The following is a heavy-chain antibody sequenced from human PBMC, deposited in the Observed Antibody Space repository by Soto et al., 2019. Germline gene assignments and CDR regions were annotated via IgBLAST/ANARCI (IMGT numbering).Heavy chain of an antibody. Sequence: GSLRLSCAASGFTFSSYAMSWVRQAPGKGLEWVSGISGSGGSTYYADSVKGRFTISRDNSKNTLYLQMNSLRAEDTAVYYCAKDRHIVLMVYAPIHHYYDYWGQGTLVTVSS. CDR3: AKDRHIVLMVYAPIHHYYDY. V-gene: IGHV3-23*01. CDR2: ISGSGGST. CDR1: GFTFSSYA. J-gene: IGHJ4*02. D-gene: IGHD2-8*01.